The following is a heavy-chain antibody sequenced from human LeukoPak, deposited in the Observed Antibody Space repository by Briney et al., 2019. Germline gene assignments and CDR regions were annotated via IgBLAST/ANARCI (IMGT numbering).Heavy chain of an antibody. Sequence: SETLSLTCAVYGGSFSGYCWSWIRQPPGKGLEWIGEINHSGSTNYNPSLKSRVTISVDTSKNQFSLKLSSVTAADTAVYYCARVGGSSWYYYYYYMDVWGKGTTVTVSS. D-gene: IGHD6-13*01. CDR1: GGSFSGYC. V-gene: IGHV4-34*01. CDR3: ARVGGSSWYYYYYYMDV. CDR2: INHSGST. J-gene: IGHJ6*03.